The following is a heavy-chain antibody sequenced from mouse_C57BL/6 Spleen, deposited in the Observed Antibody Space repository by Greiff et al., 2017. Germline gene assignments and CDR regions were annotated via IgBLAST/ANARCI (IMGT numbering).Heavy chain of an antibody. CDR2: INPNNGGT. CDR3: ARSELGRDYYAMDY. V-gene: IGHV1-26*01. CDR1: GYTFTDYY. D-gene: IGHD4-1*01. Sequence: VQLQQSGPELVKPGASVKISCKASGYTFTDYYMNWVKQSHGKSLEWIGDINPNNGGTSYNQKFKGKATLTVDKSSSTAYMALRSLTSEDSAVYYCARSELGRDYYAMDYWGQGTSVTVSS. J-gene: IGHJ4*01.